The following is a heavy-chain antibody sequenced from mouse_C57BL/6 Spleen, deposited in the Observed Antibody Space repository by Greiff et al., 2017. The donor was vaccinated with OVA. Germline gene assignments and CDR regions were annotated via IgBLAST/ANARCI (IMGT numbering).Heavy chain of an antibody. D-gene: IGHD1-1*01. CDR1: GYTFTGYW. CDR2: ILPGSGST. CDR3: ARAPRYYGSSPYYFDY. V-gene: IGHV1-9*01. J-gene: IGHJ2*01. Sequence: VKLQESGAELMKPGASVKLSCKATGYTFTGYWIEWVKQRPGHGLEWIGEILPGSGSTNYNEKFKGKATFTADTSSNTAYMQLSSLTTEDSAIYYCARAPRYYGSSPYYFDYWGQGATLTVSS.